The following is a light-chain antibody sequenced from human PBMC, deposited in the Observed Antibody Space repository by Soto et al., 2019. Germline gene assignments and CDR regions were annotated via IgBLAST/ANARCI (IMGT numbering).Light chain of an antibody. J-gene: IGKJ1*01. V-gene: IGKV3-20*01. CDR3: QQYDTSPRT. Sequence: IALTQSPGTLAPSAGERATLSCRASQNLSSGYLAWYQQKPGQAPRILIYAASSRATGIPDRFSGSGSGTDFSLTISRLEPEDFAVYYCQQYDTSPRTFGQGTKVDIK. CDR1: QNLSSGY. CDR2: AAS.